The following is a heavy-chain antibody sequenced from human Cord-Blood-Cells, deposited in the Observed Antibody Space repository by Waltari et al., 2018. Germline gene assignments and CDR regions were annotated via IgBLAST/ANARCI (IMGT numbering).Heavy chain of an antibody. CDR1: GYSFTSYW. CDR2: IYPGDSDT. D-gene: IGHD3-10*01. J-gene: IGHJ3*02. V-gene: IGHV5-51*01. Sequence: EVQLVQSGAEVKKPGEALKISCKGSGYSFTSYWIRWVRQMPWKGLEWMGIIYPGDSDTRYSPSFQGQVTISADKSISTAYLQWSSLKASDTAMYYCARPAMVRGVITPLDGAFDIWGQGTMVTVSS. CDR3: ARPAMVRGVITPLDGAFDI.